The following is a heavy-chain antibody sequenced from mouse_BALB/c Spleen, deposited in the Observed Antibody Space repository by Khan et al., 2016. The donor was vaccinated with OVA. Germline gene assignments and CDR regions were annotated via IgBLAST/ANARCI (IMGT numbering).Heavy chain of an antibody. J-gene: IGHJ3*01. CDR1: GYAFTSYI. V-gene: IGHV1S135*01. CDR3: AGGVYGGLAY. CDR2: IDPYNGGT. Sequence: VQLQQSGPELVKPGASVKVSCKASGYAFTSYIMYWVKQSHGKSLEWIGYIDPYNGGTSYNQKFKGKATLTVDKSYTTAYMQLNSLTSEDSPVYYCAGGVYGGLAYWGQGTLVTVSA. D-gene: IGHD1-1*01.